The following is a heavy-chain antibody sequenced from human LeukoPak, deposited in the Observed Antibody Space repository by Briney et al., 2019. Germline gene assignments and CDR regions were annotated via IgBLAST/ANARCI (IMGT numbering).Heavy chain of an antibody. J-gene: IGHJ4*02. CDR1: GASISGGTYY. V-gene: IGHV4-39*01. CDR3: ARRGGSGRAFDY. D-gene: IGHD1-26*01. Sequence: SVTLSLTCSVSGASISGGTYYWGWIRQPPGKGLEWIGSIYYTGSTYDNPSLKSRVTISVDTSKNQFSLKLSSVTAADTAVYYCARRGGSGRAFDYWGQGTLVTVSS. CDR2: IYYTGST.